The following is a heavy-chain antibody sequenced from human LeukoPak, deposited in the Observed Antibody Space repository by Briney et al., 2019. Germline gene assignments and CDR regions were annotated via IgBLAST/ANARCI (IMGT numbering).Heavy chain of an antibody. J-gene: IGHJ4*02. CDR2: INSDGRST. CDR1: GFTFSRYW. Sequence: GGSLRLSCAASGFTFSRYWMHWVRQAPGKGLVWVSRINSDGRSTNYADSVKGRFTISRDNAKNTRYLQMNSLRAEDTAVYCCARDPDSSGWSSFEYGGQGTLVTVSS. D-gene: IGHD6-19*01. V-gene: IGHV3-74*01. CDR3: ARDPDSSGWSSFEY.